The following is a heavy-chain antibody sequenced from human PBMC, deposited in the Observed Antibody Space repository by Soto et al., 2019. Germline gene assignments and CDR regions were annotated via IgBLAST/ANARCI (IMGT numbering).Heavy chain of an antibody. CDR2: ISWNSGSI. CDR3: AKDRRDYGDYFDY. D-gene: IGHD4-17*01. V-gene: IGHV3-9*01. CDR1: GFTFDDYA. Sequence: EVPLVESGGGLVQPGRSLRLSCAASGFTFDDYAMHWVRQAPGKGLEWVSGISWNSGSIGYADSVKGRFTISRDNAKNSLYLQMNSLRAEDTALYYCAKDRRDYGDYFDYWGQGTLVTVSS. J-gene: IGHJ4*02.